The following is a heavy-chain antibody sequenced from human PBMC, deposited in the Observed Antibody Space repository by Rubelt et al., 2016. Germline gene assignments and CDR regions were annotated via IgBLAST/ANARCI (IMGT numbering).Heavy chain of an antibody. CDR2: SSYSGST. J-gene: IGHJ4*02. V-gene: IGHV4-34*11. D-gene: IGHD5-18*01. CDR1: GGSFSSYY. CDR3: ARSGSSYGSETFDY. Sequence: QVQLQQWGAGLLKPSETLSLTCAVYGGSFSSYYWSWIRQPPGKGLEWIGYSSYSGSTNYNPSLKSRVTISVDTSKNQFYLKLSSVTAAETAVYYCARSGSSYGSETFDYWGQGTLVTVSS.